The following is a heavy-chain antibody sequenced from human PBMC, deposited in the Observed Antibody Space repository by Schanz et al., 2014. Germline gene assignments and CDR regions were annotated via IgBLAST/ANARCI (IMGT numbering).Heavy chain of an antibody. V-gene: IGHV3-11*01. Sequence: QVQLVDSGGGLVKPGGSLRLSCAASGFTFSDYYMTWIRQAPGKGLEWVSDISDSGDSTHYADSVKGRFTISRDNAKNSLFLQMNSRSAEDTAVYCCAKVAPAATYRASGGLGTLVTVSS. J-gene: IGHJ4*02. CDR2: ISDSGDST. CDR1: GFTFSDYY. CDR3: AKVAPAATYRAS. D-gene: IGHD2-2*01.